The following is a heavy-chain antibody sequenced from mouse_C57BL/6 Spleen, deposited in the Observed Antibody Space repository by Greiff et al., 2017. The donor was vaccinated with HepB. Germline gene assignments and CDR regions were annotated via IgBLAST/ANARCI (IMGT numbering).Heavy chain of an antibody. J-gene: IGHJ4*01. V-gene: IGHV1-15*01. Sequence: VHLVESGAELVRPGASVTLSCKASGYTFTDYEMHWVKQTPVHGLEWIGAIDPETGGTAYNQKFKGKAILTADKSSSTAYMELRSLTSEDSAVYYCTRRRYDYDEDYAMDYWGQGTSVTVSS. CDR2: IDPETGGT. CDR3: TRRRYDYDEDYAMDY. CDR1: GYTFTDYE. D-gene: IGHD2-4*01.